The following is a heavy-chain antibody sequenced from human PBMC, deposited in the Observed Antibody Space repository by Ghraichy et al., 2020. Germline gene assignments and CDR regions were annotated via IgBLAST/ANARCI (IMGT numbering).Heavy chain of an antibody. V-gene: IGHV4-34*01. J-gene: IGHJ6*02. CDR3: ARGKTNYYYGMDV. CDR1: GGSFSGYY. Sequence: SETLSLTCAVYGGSFSGYYWSWIRQPPGKGLEWIGEIDHSGSTNYNPSLKSRVTISVDTSKNQFSLKLSSVTAADTAVYYCARGKTNYYYGMDVWGQGTTVTVSS. CDR2: IDHSGST. D-gene: IGHD1-14*01.